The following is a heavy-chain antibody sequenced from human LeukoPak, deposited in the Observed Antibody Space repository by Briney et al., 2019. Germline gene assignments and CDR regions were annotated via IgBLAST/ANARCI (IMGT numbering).Heavy chain of an antibody. V-gene: IGHV1-69*05. CDR2: IIPIFGTA. CDR3: ARDESFAGDYPY. Sequence: ASVKVSCKASGGTFSSYAISWVRQAPGQGLEWMGRIIPIFGTANYAQKFQGRVTITTDESTSTAYMELSSLRSEDTAVYYCARDESFAGDYPYWGQGTLVTVSS. CDR1: GGTFSSYA. J-gene: IGHJ4*02. D-gene: IGHD4-17*01.